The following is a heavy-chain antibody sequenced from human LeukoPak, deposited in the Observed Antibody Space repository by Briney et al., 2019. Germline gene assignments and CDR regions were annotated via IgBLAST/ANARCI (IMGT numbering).Heavy chain of an antibody. Sequence: SQTLSLTCTVSGGSISSGSYYWSWIRQPAGKGLEWIGRIYTSGSTNYNPSLKSRVTISVDTSENQFSLKLSSVTAADTAVYYCARDRSGYWFDPWGQGTLVTVSS. D-gene: IGHD3-3*01. CDR2: IYTSGST. V-gene: IGHV4-61*02. J-gene: IGHJ5*02. CDR3: ARDRSGYWFDP. CDR1: GGSISSGSYY.